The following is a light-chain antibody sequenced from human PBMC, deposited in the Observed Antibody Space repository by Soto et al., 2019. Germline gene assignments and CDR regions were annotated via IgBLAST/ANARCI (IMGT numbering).Light chain of an antibody. CDR1: QGISIY. Sequence: DIQMTQSPSSLSAAVGDRVTISCRASQGISIYLAWYQQRPGKIPRLLIYDASTLQSGVPSRFSANGSGTDCTLPIASLQPEDAATYYCQKHNAAPWTFGPGTKVEIK. J-gene: IGKJ1*01. CDR2: DAS. CDR3: QKHNAAPWT. V-gene: IGKV1-27*01.